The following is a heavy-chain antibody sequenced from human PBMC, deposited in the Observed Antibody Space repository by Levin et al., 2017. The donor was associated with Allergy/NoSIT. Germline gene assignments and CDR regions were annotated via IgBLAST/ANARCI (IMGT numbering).Heavy chain of an antibody. V-gene: IGHV7-4-1*02. J-gene: IGHJ4*02. Sequence: ASVKVSCKASGYTFTSYAMNWVRQAPGQGLEWMGWINTNTGNPTYAQGFTGRFVFSLDTSVSTAYLQISSLKAEDTAVYYCAISYVWGSYRDFFFDYWGQGTLVTVSS. CDR1: GYTFTSYA. CDR3: AISYVWGSYRDFFFDY. D-gene: IGHD3-16*02. CDR2: INTNTGNP.